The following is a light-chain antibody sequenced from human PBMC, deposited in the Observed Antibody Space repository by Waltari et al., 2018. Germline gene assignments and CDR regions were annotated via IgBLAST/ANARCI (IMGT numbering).Light chain of an antibody. CDR2: GAS. V-gene: IGKV3-15*01. Sequence: EVVMTQSPATLSVSPGERATLSCRASQSVSINLAWYQQKPGQAPRLLIYGASTMAAGLPARFSGSGSGTEFTLTISSLQSEDFAVYYCQQFNKRPRTFGQGTKLEIK. CDR3: QQFNKRPRT. CDR1: QSVSIN. J-gene: IGKJ2*02.